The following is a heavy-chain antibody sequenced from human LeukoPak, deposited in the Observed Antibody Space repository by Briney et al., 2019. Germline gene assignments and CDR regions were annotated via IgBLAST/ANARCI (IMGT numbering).Heavy chain of an antibody. CDR1: GFTFSDYY. D-gene: IGHD3-22*01. J-gene: IGHJ4*02. CDR3: ASSRGYYDSPE. V-gene: IGHV3-11*01. Sequence: GGSLRLSRAASGFTFSDYYMSWIRQAPGKGLEWVSYISSSGSTIYYADSVKGRFTISRDNAKNSLYLQMNSLRAEDTAVYYCASSRGYYDSPEWGQGTLVTVSS. CDR2: ISSSGSTI.